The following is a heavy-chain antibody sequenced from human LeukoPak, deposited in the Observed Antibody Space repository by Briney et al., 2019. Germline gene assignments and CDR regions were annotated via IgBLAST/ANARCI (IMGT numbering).Heavy chain of an antibody. Sequence: GGSLRLSCAASGFTFNSYAMNWVRQTPGKGLEWVSGINPSGGSTYYSDSVKGRFTISRDNSKNTLYLEMNSLRAEDTAVYYCAKGYYGSGSYPTLDNWGQGTLVTV. V-gene: IGHV3-23*01. J-gene: IGHJ4*02. D-gene: IGHD3-10*01. CDR3: AKGYYGSGSYPTLDN. CDR1: GFTFNSYA. CDR2: INPSGGST.